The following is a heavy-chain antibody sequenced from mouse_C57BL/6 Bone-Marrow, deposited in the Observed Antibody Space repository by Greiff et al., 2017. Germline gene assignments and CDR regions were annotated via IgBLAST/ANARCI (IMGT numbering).Heavy chain of an antibody. CDR1: GFNIKDYY. J-gene: IGHJ4*01. CDR3: ASGRGDDYGYAMDY. CDR2: IDPEDGET. D-gene: IGHD2-4*01. Sequence: VQLQQSGAELVKPGASVKLSCTASGFNIKDYYMHWVKQGTEQGLEWIGRIDPEDGETKYAPKFQGKATMTADTSSNKAYLQCSSLTSEDTAVYYYASGRGDDYGYAMDYWGQGTSVTVSS. V-gene: IGHV14-2*01.